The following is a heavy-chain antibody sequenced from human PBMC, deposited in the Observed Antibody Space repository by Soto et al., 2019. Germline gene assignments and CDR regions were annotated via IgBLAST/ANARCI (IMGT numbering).Heavy chain of an antibody. Sequence: PSETLSLTCTVSGGSISSYYWSWIRQPPGKGLEWIGYIYYSGSTNYNPSLKSRVTISVDTSKNQFSLKLSSVTAADTAVYYCASAQGGYCSGGSCYSDYYYGMDVWGQGTTVTV. J-gene: IGHJ6*02. CDR1: GGSISSYY. CDR2: IYYSGST. CDR3: ASAQGGYCSGGSCYSDYYYGMDV. D-gene: IGHD2-15*01. V-gene: IGHV4-59*01.